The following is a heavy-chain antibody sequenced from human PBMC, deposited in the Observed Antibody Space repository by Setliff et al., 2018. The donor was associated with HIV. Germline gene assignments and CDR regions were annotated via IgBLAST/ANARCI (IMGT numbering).Heavy chain of an antibody. CDR3: VRNSGWALGS. J-gene: IGHJ4*02. V-gene: IGHV4-4*02. Sequence: SETLSLTCTVSGDSIDSSHCWSWVRQSLEKGLEWIGEVCQRGGINYYPFFWSRATISMDKPKSHFSLRLTSVTAADTAVYFCVRNSGWALGSWGQGTLVTVS. CDR2: VCQRGGI. D-gene: IGHD3-16*01. CDR1: GDSIDSSHC.